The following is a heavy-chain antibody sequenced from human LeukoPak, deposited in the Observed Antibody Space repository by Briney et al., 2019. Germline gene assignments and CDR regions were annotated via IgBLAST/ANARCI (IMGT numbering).Heavy chain of an antibody. CDR2: INHSGST. CDR3: ARGTAGYHSSYFDY. Sequence: SETLSLTCAVYGGSFSGYYWSWIRQPPGKGLEWIGEINHSGSTNYNPSPKSRVTISVDTSKNQFSLKLSSVTAADTAVYYCARGTAGYHSSYFDYWGQGTLVTVSS. CDR1: GGSFSGYY. D-gene: IGHD3-16*02. V-gene: IGHV4-34*01. J-gene: IGHJ4*02.